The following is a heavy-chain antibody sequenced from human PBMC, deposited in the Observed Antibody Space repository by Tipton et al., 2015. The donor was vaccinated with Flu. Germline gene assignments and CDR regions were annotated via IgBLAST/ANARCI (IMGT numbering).Heavy chain of an antibody. D-gene: IGHD2-2*01. CDR2: ISGSGGST. CDR1: GFTFSSYA. CDR3: AKDMTPAAYLLMSVDY. J-gene: IGHJ4*02. Sequence: SLRLSCAASGFTFSSYAMSWVRQAPGKGLEWVSAISGSGGSTYYADSVKGRLTISRDNSKNTLYLQMNSLRAEDTAVYYCAKDMTPAAYLLMSVDYWGQGTLVTVSS. V-gene: IGHV3-23*01.